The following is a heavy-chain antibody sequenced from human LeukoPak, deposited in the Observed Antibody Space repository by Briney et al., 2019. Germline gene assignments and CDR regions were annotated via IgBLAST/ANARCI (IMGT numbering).Heavy chain of an antibody. J-gene: IGHJ4*02. V-gene: IGHV3-21*01. D-gene: IGHD1-26*01. Sequence: GGSLRLSCAASGFTFSSYSMNWVRQAPGKGLEWVSSISSSSYIYYADSVKGRFTISRDNAKNSLYLQMNSLRAEDTAVYYCARERGLSYPFDCWGQGTLVTVSS. CDR2: ISSSSYI. CDR1: GFTFSSYS. CDR3: ARERGLSYPFDC.